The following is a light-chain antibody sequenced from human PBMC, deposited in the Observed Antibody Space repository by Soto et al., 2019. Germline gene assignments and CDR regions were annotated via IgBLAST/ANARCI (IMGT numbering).Light chain of an antibody. CDR1: QSVNSSY. CDR3: QQYGNSPKT. Sequence: EIVLTQSPGTLSLSPGERVTLSCRASQSVNSSYLAWYQHKPGQAPRLLIYGASTRATGIPDRFSGSGSGTDFTLTIASLEPGDFAVYYCQQYGNSPKTFGPGTKLDIK. J-gene: IGKJ1*01. CDR2: GAS. V-gene: IGKV3-20*01.